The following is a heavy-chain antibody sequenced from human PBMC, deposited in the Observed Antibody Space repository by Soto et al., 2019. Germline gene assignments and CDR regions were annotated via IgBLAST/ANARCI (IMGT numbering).Heavy chain of an antibody. Sequence: QVQLVQSGAEVKKPGASVRVSCKASGYTFTSFYMHWVRQAPGKGLEWRGIINPVGASTSFAQNFQGRVTMTRDTSTSTVYMEMSSLRSDDTAMYYCARSGYSNSPYFDYWGQGTLVTVSS. D-gene: IGHD4-4*01. V-gene: IGHV1-46*01. CDR1: GYTFTSFY. CDR3: ARSGYSNSPYFDY. CDR2: INPVGAST. J-gene: IGHJ4*02.